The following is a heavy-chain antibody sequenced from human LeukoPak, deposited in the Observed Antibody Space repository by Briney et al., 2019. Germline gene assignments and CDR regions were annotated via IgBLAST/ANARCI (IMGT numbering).Heavy chain of an antibody. J-gene: IGHJ6*02. V-gene: IGHV3-9*01. CDR1: GFTFDDYA. CDR3: AKDRKERYSGYDDYYYGMGV. Sequence: GRSLRLSCAASGFTFDDYAMHWVRQAPGKGLEWVSGISWNSGSIGYADSMKGRFTISRDNAKNSLYLRMNSLRAEDTALYYCAKDRKERYSGYDDYYYGMGVWGQGTTVTVSS. CDR2: ISWNSGSI. D-gene: IGHD5-12*01.